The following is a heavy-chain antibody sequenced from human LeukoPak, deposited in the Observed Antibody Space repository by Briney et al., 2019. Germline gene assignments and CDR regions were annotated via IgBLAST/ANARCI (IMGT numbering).Heavy chain of an antibody. CDR3: ARGVYSSSRYREYYFDY. CDR1: GGSISSYY. CDR2: IYYSGST. J-gene: IGHJ4*02. D-gene: IGHD6-13*01. V-gene: IGHV4-59*01. Sequence: SETLSLTCTVSGGSISSYYWSWIRQPPGKGLEWIGYIYYSGSTNYNPSLKSRVTISVDTSKNQFSLKLSSVTAADTAVYYCARGVYSSSRYREYYFDYWGQGTLVTVSS.